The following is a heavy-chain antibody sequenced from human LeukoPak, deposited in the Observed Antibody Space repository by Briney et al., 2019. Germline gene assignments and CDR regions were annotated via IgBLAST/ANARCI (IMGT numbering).Heavy chain of an antibody. D-gene: IGHD5-12*01. V-gene: IGHV3-48*01. CDR3: ARGIVATIVSPFDY. CDR2: ISSSSSTI. CDR1: GFTFSSYS. Sequence: GGSLRLSCAASGFTFSSYSMNWVRQAPGKGLEWVSYISSSSSTIYYADSVKGRFTISRDNAKNSLYLQMNSLRAEDTAVYYCARGIVATIVSPFDYWGQEPWSPSPQ. J-gene: IGHJ4*01.